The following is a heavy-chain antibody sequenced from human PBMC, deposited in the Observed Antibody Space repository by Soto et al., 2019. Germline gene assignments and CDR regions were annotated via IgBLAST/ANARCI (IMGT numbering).Heavy chain of an antibody. V-gene: IGHV4-59*08. CDR2: IYYSGST. CDR3: ARNLLRYFDWPSRRDYYHYYMDV. J-gene: IGHJ6*03. CDR1: GGYISSYY. Sequence: PSETLSLTCTVSGGYISSYYWSWIRQPPGKGLEWIGYIYYSGSTSYNPSLKSRVTISVDTSKNQFSLKLSSVTAADTAVYYCARNLLRYFDWPSRRDYYHYYMDVWGKGTTVTVSS. D-gene: IGHD3-9*01.